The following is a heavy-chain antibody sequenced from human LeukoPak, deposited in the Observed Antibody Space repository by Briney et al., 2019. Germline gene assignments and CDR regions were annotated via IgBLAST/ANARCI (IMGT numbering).Heavy chain of an antibody. J-gene: IGHJ4*02. CDR2: VTWDGTNA. CDR1: GFRFDEYA. D-gene: IGHD2-2*01. Sequence: GGSLRLSCAASGFRFDEYAMHWVRQAPGKGLEWVSLVTWDGTNAYYADSVRGRFTISRDNSKNSLYLQMNSLRPEDTAFYYCAKDQDQLSYLDCWGQGTLVTVSS. CDR3: AKDQDQLSYLDC. V-gene: IGHV3-43D*03.